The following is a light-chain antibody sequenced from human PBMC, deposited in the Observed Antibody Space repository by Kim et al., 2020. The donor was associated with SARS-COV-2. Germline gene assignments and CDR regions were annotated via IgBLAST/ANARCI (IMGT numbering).Light chain of an antibody. CDR3: SSYTSSSTSV. CDR2: DVS. J-gene: IGLJ1*01. Sequence: LSQPASVSGSPGQSITISCTGTSSDVGGYNYVSWYQQHPDKAPELMIYDVSKRPSGFSNRFSGSKSGNTASLTISGLQAEDEADYYCSSYTSSSTSVFGTGTKVTVL. V-gene: IGLV2-14*01. CDR1: SSDVGGYNY.